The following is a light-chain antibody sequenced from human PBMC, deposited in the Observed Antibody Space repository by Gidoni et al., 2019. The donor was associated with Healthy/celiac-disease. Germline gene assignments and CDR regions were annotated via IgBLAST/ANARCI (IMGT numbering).Light chain of an antibody. J-gene: IGKJ2*01. V-gene: IGKV1-39*01. CDR1: QSISSY. CDR3: RRSYSNPYT. CDR2: AAS. Sequence: DIQITQSPSSLSASVGDRVTLTCRASQSISSYLTWYQHKPGIAPKHLIYAASSLQSGVPPRFSGSGAGTAFIIPISSLQHEEFASFYCRRSYSNPYTFSQGTKLEIK.